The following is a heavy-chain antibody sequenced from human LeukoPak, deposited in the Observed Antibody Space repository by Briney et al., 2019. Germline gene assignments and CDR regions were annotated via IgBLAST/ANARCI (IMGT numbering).Heavy chain of an antibody. J-gene: IGHJ4*02. D-gene: IGHD2/OR15-2a*01. CDR2: IHHSGIT. Sequence: PSETLSLTCAVSGVLISWWSWVRQPPGKGLEWIGEIHHSGITNYNSSLKSRVTMSIDKSKNQFSLKLSSVTAADTAVYYCARHIGIVGLRGFDYWGQGTLVTVSS. CDR3: ARHIGIVGLRGFDY. CDR1: GVLISW. V-gene: IGHV4-4*02.